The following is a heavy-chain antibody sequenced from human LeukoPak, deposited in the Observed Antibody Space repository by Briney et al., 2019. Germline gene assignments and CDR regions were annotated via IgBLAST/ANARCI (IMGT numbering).Heavy chain of an antibody. Sequence: PGGSLRLSCAASGFTFSDYYMTWIRQAPGKGLEWVSYIGSGSSYTDYADSVKGRFTISRDNAKNSLDLQMNILRAEDTALYYCARARGSIPSSSFDYWGQGALVTVSS. CDR2: IGSGSSYT. CDR3: ARARGSIPSSSFDY. D-gene: IGHD6-6*01. J-gene: IGHJ4*02. V-gene: IGHV3-11*06. CDR1: GFTFSDYY.